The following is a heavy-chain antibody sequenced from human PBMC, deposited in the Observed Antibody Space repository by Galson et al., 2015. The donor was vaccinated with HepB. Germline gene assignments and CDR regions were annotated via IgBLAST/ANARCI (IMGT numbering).Heavy chain of an antibody. CDR1: GFAFDSHA. CDR2: ITGKGHST. Sequence: SLRLSCAASGFAFDSHAMRWVRQAPWRGLEWISGITGKGHSTFYADSVKGRFTVSKDNSNNMLYLQMNSLRAEDAGLYFCAKGYGLFDSWGQGILVTVSS. J-gene: IGHJ5*01. V-gene: IGHV3-23*01. D-gene: IGHD5-18*01. CDR3: AKGYGLFDS.